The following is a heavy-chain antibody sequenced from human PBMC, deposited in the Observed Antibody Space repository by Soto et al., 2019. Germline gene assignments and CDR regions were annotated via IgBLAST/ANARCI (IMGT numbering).Heavy chain of an antibody. D-gene: IGHD6-13*01. V-gene: IGHV1-69*12. CDR3: ARDLYSSSWYWFDP. CDR1: GGTFSSYA. CDR2: IIPIFGTA. J-gene: IGHJ5*02. Sequence: QVQLVQSGAEVKKPGSSVKVSCKASGGTFSSYAISWVRQAPGQGLEWMGGIIPIFGTANYAQKFQGRVTITADESTSPAYLELSSLRSEDTAVYYCARDLYSSSWYWFDPWGQGTLVTVSS.